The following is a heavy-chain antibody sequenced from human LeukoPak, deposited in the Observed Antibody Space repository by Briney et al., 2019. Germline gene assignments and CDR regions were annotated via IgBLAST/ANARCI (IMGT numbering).Heavy chain of an antibody. D-gene: IGHD6-13*01. CDR3: ARWGTSSSGFFGY. J-gene: IGHJ4*02. CDR1: GFTFSNYG. Sequence: PGRSLRLSCVASGFTFSNYGMHWVRQAPGKGLEWVGVIWYDGSNKYYADSVKGRFTISRDNSKNTVYLQMNSLRVGDTAVYYCARWGTSSSGFFGYWGQGTLVTVSS. V-gene: IGHV3-33*01. CDR2: IWYDGSNK.